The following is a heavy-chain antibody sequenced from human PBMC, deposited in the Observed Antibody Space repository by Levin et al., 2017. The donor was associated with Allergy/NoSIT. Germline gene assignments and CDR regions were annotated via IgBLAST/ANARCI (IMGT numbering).Heavy chain of an antibody. CDR2: MYYSGST. CDR1: GGSISSYY. CDR3: ARATRSSLIHYFDH. V-gene: IGHV4-59*01. Sequence: SETLSLTCTVSGGSISSYYYSWIRQPPGKGLEWIAYMYYSGSTNYNPSLKSRVTISVDTSKNQSSLKLRSVTAAAEAVDYCARATRSSLIHYFDHWGQGTLVTVSS. D-gene: IGHD6-13*01. J-gene: IGHJ4*02.